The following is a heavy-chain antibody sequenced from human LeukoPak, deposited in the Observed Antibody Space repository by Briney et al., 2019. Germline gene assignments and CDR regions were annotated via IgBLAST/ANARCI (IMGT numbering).Heavy chain of an antibody. D-gene: IGHD6-19*01. CDR2: IRYDGSNK. CDR3: ARDQRERRSGWVDY. J-gene: IGHJ4*02. V-gene: IGHV3-30*02. Sequence: GGSLRLSCAASGFTFSSYGMHWVRQAPGKGLEWVAFIRYDGSNKYYADSVKGRFTISRDNSKNTLYLQMNSLRAEDTAVYYCARDQRERRSGWVDYWGQGTLVTVSS. CDR1: GFTFSSYG.